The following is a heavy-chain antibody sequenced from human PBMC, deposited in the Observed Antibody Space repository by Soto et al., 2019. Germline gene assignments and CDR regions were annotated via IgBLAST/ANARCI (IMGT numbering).Heavy chain of an antibody. D-gene: IGHD4-17*01. CDR2: IYYSGST. V-gene: IGHV4-39*07. CDR3: ARDLDGDYFDY. J-gene: IGHJ4*02. CDR1: GGSISSSSYY. Sequence: SETLSLTCTVSGGSISSSSYYWGWIRQPPGKGLEWIGSIYYSGSTYYNPSLKSRLTISVDTSKNQFSLKMSCVTAADTAVYYCARDLDGDYFDYWGQGTLVTVSS.